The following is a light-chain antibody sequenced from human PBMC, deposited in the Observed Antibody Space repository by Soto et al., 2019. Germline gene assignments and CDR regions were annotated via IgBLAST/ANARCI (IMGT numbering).Light chain of an antibody. V-gene: IGKV1-5*03. Sequence: IQITHSPSTLSASLGDRVTITCRASQSLSGWLAWYQQKPGKAPKLLIYKTSTLESGVPSRFSGSGSGTQFTLTITSLQPDDFATYYCLQYNSLYTFGQGTKVDIK. CDR1: QSLSGW. CDR3: LQYNSLYT. CDR2: KTS. J-gene: IGKJ2*01.